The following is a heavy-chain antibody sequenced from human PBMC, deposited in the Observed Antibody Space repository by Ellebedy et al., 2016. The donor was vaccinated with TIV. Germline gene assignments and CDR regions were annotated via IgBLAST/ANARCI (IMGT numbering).Heavy chain of an antibody. CDR3: ARDMGSGSYQGYFDY. CDR1: FSGYY. J-gene: IGHJ4*02. Sequence: FSGYYWSWVRQAPGKGLEWVSVIYSGGSTYYADSVKGRFTISRDNSRNTLYLQMNSLRAEDTAVYYCARDMGSGSYQGYFDYWGQGTLVTVSS. CDR2: IYSGGST. V-gene: IGHV3-53*01. D-gene: IGHD1-26*01.